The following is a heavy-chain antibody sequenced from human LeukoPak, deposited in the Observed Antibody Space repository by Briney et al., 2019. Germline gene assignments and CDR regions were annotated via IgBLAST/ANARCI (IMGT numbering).Heavy chain of an antibody. CDR2: IYHSGST. CDR3: ARAPVDGDYEYYFDY. J-gene: IGHJ4*02. V-gene: IGHV4-30-2*01. Sequence: QTLSLTCAVSGGSISSGGYSWSWIRQPPGKGLEWIGYIYHSGSTYYNPSLKSRVTISVDRSKNQFSLKLSSVTAADTAVYYCARAPVDGDYEYYFDYWGQGTLVTVSS. D-gene: IGHD4-17*01. CDR1: GGSISSGGYS.